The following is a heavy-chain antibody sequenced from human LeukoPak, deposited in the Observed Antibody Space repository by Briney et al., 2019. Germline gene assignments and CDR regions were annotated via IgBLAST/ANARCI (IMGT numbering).Heavy chain of an antibody. CDR1: GFTFSDYH. D-gene: IGHD3-10*01. CDR3: AGERVVRGSIALDY. J-gene: IGHJ4*02. CDR2: ISSSGSTI. Sequence: GGSLRLPCAASGFTFSDYHMSWIRQAPGKGLEWVSYISSSGSTIYYADSVKGRFTISRDNAKNSLYLQMNSLRAEDTAVYYCAGERVVRGSIALDYWGQGTLVTVSS. V-gene: IGHV3-11*01.